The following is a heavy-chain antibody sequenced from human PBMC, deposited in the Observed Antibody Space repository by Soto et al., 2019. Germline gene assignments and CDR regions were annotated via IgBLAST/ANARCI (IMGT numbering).Heavy chain of an antibody. CDR3: AGAEPGDYYESSGYSPPDY. CDR1: GYSISSGYY. V-gene: IGHV4-38-2*01. Sequence: SENLSLTCAVSGYSISSGYYWGWIRQPPGKGLEWIGSIYHSGSTYYNPSLKSRVTISVDTSKNQFSLKLSSVTAADTAVYYCAGAEPGDYYESSGYSPPDYWGQGTLVTGSS. D-gene: IGHD3-22*01. J-gene: IGHJ4*02. CDR2: IYHSGST.